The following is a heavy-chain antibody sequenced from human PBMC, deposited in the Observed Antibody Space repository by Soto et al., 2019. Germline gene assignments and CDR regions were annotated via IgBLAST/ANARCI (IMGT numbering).Heavy chain of an antibody. J-gene: IGHJ6*02. CDR1: GFNFRNYD. Sequence: EVQLVESGGGLVQPGGTLRLSCEASGFNFRNYDMHWVRQGTGKGLEWVSGISAAGDPDYADSVEGRFTISRENAQNSFFLQMNSLRVGAKAVYYCARTDRDFYGLDVWGQGTTVIVSS. CDR3: ARTDRDFYGLDV. CDR2: ISAAGDP. V-gene: IGHV3-13*05.